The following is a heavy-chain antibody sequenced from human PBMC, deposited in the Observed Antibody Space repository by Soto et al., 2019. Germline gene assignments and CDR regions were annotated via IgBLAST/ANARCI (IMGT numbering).Heavy chain of an antibody. CDR2: IKQDGRAR. CDR3: ASARHIGP. J-gene: IGHJ5*02. D-gene: IGHD2-21*01. Sequence: EVQLVESGGDLVQPGGSLRLSCAASRFTFSNYWMSWVRQAPGKGLEWVANIKQDGRARNYVDSVKGRFTISRDNAENSLYLQMNSLRAEDTAVYYCASARHIGPWGQGTLVTVSS. V-gene: IGHV3-7*01. CDR1: RFTFSNYW.